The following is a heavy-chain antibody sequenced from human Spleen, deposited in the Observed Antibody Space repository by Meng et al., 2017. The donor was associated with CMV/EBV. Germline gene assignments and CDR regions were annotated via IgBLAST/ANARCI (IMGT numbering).Heavy chain of an antibody. J-gene: IGHJ6*02. CDR3: AKDLGAYYESSGYYYNYYGLDV. CDR2: ISWNSGSI. D-gene: IGHD3-22*01. CDR1: GFTFADYP. Sequence: SLKISCAASGFTFADYPMHWVRQAPGKGLEWVSGISWNSGSIGYADSVKGRFTISRDNAKNSLYLQMNSLRAEDTAFYYCAKDLGAYYESSGYYYNYYGLDVWGQGTTVTVSS. V-gene: IGHV3-9*01.